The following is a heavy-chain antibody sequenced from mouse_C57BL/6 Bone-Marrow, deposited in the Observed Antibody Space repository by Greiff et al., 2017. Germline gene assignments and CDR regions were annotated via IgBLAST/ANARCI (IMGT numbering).Heavy chain of an antibody. D-gene: IGHD1-1*01. Sequence: QVQLQQPGAELVKPGASVKMSCKASGYTFTSYWITWVKQRPGQGLEWIGDIYPGSGSTNYNEKFKSKAKLTVDTSSRTAYMQLSRLTSEDSAVYYCARLTTVVANPYNAMAYWGQGTSVTVSS. J-gene: IGHJ4*01. CDR3: ARLTTVVANPYNAMAY. CDR2: IYPGSGST. CDR1: GYTFTSYW. V-gene: IGHV1-55*01.